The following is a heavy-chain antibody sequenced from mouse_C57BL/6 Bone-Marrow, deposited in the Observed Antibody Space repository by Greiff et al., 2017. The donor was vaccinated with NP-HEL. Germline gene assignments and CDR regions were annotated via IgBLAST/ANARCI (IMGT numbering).Heavy chain of an antibody. Sequence: VKLMESGPGLVQPSQSLSITCTVSGFSLTSYGVHWVRQSPGKGLEWLGVIWSGGSTDYNAAFIFRLSISKDNSKSQVFFKMNSLQDDDTAIYYCARGSAYWGQGTLVTVSA. D-gene: IGHD1-1*01. CDR3: ARGSAY. V-gene: IGHV2-2*01. CDR1: GFSLTSYG. CDR2: IWSGGST. J-gene: IGHJ3*01.